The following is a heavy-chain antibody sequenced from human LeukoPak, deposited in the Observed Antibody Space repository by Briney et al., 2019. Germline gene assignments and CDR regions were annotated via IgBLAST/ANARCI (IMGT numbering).Heavy chain of an antibody. CDR3: ARGLWFGEGYYYYMDV. CDR1: GGSFSNYY. Sequence: SETLSLTCSVSGGSFSNYYWSWIRQPPGKGLEYIGYMYYSGSTNYNPSLKSRVTISVDTSKNQFSLKLSSVTAADTAAYYCARGLWFGEGYYYYMDVWGKGTTVTVSS. V-gene: IGHV4-59*01. D-gene: IGHD3-10*01. J-gene: IGHJ6*03. CDR2: MYYSGST.